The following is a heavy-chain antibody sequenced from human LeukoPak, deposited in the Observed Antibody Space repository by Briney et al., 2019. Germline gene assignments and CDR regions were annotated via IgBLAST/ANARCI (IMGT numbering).Heavy chain of an antibody. V-gene: IGHV3-23*01. CDR1: GFTFSTYA. Sequence: GSLRLSCAASGFTFSTYAMSWVRQAPGKGLEWVSGLSGSGSSAYYADSVKGRFTISRDNSKNTLYLQMNSLRPEDTAVYYSAKGLTNLGDDWGQGTLVTVSS. CDR2: LSGSGSSA. CDR3: AKGLTNLGDD. D-gene: IGHD3-9*01. J-gene: IGHJ4*02.